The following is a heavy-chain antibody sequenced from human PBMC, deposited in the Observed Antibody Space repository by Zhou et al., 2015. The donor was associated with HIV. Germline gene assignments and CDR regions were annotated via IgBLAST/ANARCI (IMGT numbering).Heavy chain of an antibody. CDR3: AAGLLGGITMVRGAKRED. V-gene: IGHV1-58*01. J-gene: IGHJ4*02. D-gene: IGHD3-10*01. Sequence: QMQLVQSGPEVKKPGTSVKVSCKASGFTFTSSAVQWVRQARGQRLEWIGWIVVGSGNTNYAQKFQERVTITRDMSTSTAYMELSSLRSEDTAVYYCAAGLLGGITMVRGAKREDWGQGTLVTVSS. CDR2: IVVGSGNT. CDR1: GFTFTSSA.